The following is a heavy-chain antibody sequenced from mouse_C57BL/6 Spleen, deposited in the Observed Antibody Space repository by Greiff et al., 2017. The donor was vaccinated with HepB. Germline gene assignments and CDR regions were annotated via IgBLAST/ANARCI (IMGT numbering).Heavy chain of an antibody. CDR1: GYTFTDYE. D-gene: IGHD1-1*01. V-gene: IGHV1-15*01. CDR3: TRDTTVFTRYFDV. CDR2: IDPETGGT. J-gene: IGHJ1*03. Sequence: LQESGAELVRPGASVTLSCKASGYTFTDYEMHWVKQTPVHGLEWIGAIDPETGGTAYNQKFKGKAILTADKSSSTAYMELRSLTSEDSAVYYCTRDTTVFTRYFDVWGTGTTVTVSS.